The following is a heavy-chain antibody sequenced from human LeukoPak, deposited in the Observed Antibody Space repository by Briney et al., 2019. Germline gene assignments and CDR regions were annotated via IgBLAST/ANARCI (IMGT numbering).Heavy chain of an antibody. J-gene: IGHJ4*02. Sequence: QPGRSLRLSCAASGFTFSSHGMHWVRQAPGKGLEWVAVIWNDGGNTYHADSVKGRFTISRDNSKNTRYLQMNSLRADDTAVYYCARDRGSRWFGPIDYWGQGTLVTVSS. CDR3: ARDRGSRWFGPIDY. CDR2: IWNDGGNT. V-gene: IGHV3-33*01. CDR1: GFTFSSHG. D-gene: IGHD6-13*01.